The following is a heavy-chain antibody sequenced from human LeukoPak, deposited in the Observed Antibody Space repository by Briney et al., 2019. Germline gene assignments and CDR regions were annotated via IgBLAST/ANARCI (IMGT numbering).Heavy chain of an antibody. CDR3: ARASIVVVPAAIYYGDYYYYMDV. Sequence: SVKVSCKASGYTFTSYYMHWVRQAPGQGLEWMGGIIPIFGTANYAQKFQGRVTITTDESTSTAYMELSSLRSEDTAVYYCARASIVVVPAAIYYGDYYYYMDVWGKGTTVTVSS. CDR1: GYTFTSYY. CDR2: IIPIFGTA. V-gene: IGHV1-69*05. J-gene: IGHJ6*03. D-gene: IGHD2-2*01.